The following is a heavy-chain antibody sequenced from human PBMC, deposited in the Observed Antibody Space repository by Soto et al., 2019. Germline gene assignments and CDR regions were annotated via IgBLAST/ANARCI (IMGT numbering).Heavy chain of an antibody. CDR3: ARMPARSGNNHHDAFDF. V-gene: IGHV2-70*04. CDR2: IDWDGDK. Sequence: SGPTLVNPTQTLTLTCTFSGFSLSTNAMRVSWIRQSPGKALEWLARIDWDGDKLYNTSLRTRLTISKDTSKNQVVLTMTNMDPLDTGTYYCARMPARSGNNHHDAFDFWGPGTMVTVS. J-gene: IGHJ3*01. CDR1: GFSLSTNAMR. D-gene: IGHD1-26*01.